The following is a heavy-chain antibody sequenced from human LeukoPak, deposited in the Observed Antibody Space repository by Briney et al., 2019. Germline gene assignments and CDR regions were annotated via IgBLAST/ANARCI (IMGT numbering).Heavy chain of an antibody. V-gene: IGHV4-61*02. Sequence: SETLSLPCTVSGGSITNGGYYWSWIRQPAGKGLEWIGRIYTTGSTNYNPSLKSRVTISLDTSKNQFSLKLSSVSAEDTALYYCARERLGGSYYRPVEYWGQGTLVTVSS. J-gene: IGHJ4*02. CDR2: IYTTGST. CDR1: GGSITNGGYY. CDR3: ARERLGGSYYRPVEY. D-gene: IGHD1-26*01.